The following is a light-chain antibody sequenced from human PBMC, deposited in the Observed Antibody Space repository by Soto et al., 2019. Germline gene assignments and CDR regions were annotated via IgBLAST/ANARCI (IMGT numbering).Light chain of an antibody. Sequence: DIVMTQSPLSLPVTPGEPASISCRSSQSLLHSNGYNHLDWYLQKPGQSPQLLVYLGSNRASGVADMFSGSESGTDFTLKISRVEAADVSVYYCMKALRPPYTFDQETKLTIE. CDR1: QSLLHSNGYNH. CDR3: MKALRPPYT. J-gene: IGKJ2*01. V-gene: IGKV2-28*01. CDR2: LGS.